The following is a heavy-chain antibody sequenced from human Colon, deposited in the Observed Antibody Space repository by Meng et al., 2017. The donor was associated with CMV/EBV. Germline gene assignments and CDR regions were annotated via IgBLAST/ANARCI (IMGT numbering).Heavy chain of an antibody. V-gene: IGHV4-4*07. CDR2: MSSSGDA. D-gene: IGHD3-22*01. CDR1: GDFINNDY. J-gene: IGHJ4*02. CDR3: ARVHKPADLSDYGFDY. Sequence: QVQLQESGPGLVKSAEXLSLTCTVSGDFINNDYWSWIRQPAGKDLEWIGHMSSSGDAKYNPSFNSRVSMSIDTSTNQFSLELSPVTAADTAVYYCARVHKPADLSDYGFDYWGRGTLVTVSS.